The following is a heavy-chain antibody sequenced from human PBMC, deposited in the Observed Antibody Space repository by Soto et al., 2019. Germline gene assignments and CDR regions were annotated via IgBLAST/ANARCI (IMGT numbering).Heavy chain of an antibody. V-gene: IGHV3-23*01. CDR1: GFTFSSYA. D-gene: IGHD3-3*01. J-gene: IGHJ4*02. CDR2: ISGSGGST. Sequence: GGSLRLSCAASGFTFSSYAMSWVRQAPGKGLEWVSAISGSGGSTYYADSVKGRFTISRDNSKNTLYLQMNSLRAEDTAVYYCAKEYTIFGVVITIGFDYWGQGTLVTVSS. CDR3: AKEYTIFGVVITIGFDY.